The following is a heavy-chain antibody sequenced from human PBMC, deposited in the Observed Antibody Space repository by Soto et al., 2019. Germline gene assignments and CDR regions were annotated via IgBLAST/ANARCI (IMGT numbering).Heavy chain of an antibody. D-gene: IGHD4-17*01. CDR1: GYTFTSYD. V-gene: IGHV1-8*01. J-gene: IGHJ5*02. Sequence: QVQLVQSGAEVKKPGASVKVSCKASGYTFTSYDINWVRQATGQGLEYLGWMNPNSGNTAYVQKFQGRVTMTWDTSITTAYMELSSLPSEDTAVYFCARGIKHGAYSRWFDPWGQGTLVTVSS. CDR2: MNPNSGNT. CDR3: ARGIKHGAYSRWFDP.